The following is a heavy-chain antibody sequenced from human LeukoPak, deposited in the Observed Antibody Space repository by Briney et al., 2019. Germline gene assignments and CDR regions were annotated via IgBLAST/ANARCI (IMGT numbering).Heavy chain of an antibody. CDR3: ARVLSYGDYGYYYYYMDV. CDR2: ISSSGSTI. D-gene: IGHD4-17*01. J-gene: IGHJ6*03. CDR1: GFTFSSYE. V-gene: IGHV3-48*03. Sequence: GGSLRLSCAASGFTFSSYEMNWVRQAPGKGLEWVSYISSSGSTIYYADSVKDRFTISRDNAKNSLYLQMNSLRAEDTAVYYCARVLSYGDYGYYYYYMDVWGKGTTVTISS.